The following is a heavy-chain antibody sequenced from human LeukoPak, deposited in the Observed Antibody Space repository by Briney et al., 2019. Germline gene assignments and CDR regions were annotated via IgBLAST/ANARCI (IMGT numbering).Heavy chain of an antibody. Sequence: GASVKVSCKASGYTFTSYGIIWVRQAPGQGLEWMGWISAYNGNTNYAQKLQGRVTMTTDTSTSTAYMELRSLRSDDTAVYYCASSNYYDSSGYYPPFDYWGQGTLVTVSS. CDR1: GYTFTSYG. V-gene: IGHV1-18*01. CDR2: ISAYNGNT. CDR3: ASSNYYDSSGYYPPFDY. D-gene: IGHD3-22*01. J-gene: IGHJ4*02.